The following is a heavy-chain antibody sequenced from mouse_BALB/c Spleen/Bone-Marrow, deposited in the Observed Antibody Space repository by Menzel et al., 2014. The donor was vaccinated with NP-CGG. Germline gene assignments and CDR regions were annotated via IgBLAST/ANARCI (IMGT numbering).Heavy chain of an antibody. Sequence: VQLLESGAVLVRPGASLKISCTASGFVFSSYWMNWVQQRPGKGLEWFGQIYPGDGDTNYNGKFKGKTTLTANKSYSTAYMQNRNLTSEDSAVYVCGKKYGDYWGQGTTLTVSS. V-gene: IGHV1-80*01. D-gene: IGHD2-10*02. CDR1: GFVFSSYW. CDR3: GKKYGDY. CDR2: IYPGDGDT. J-gene: IGHJ2*01.